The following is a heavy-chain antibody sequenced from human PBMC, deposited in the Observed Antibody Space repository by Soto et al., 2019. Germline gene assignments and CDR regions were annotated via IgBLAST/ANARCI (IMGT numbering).Heavy chain of an antibody. Sequence: ASVKVSCKASGYTFSDYYIHWVRQAPGQGLEWMGWINPNSGGTKYAPKFQGGVTMTRDTSITTAYMELSRLRSGDTAVYYCAREPATAKPEGVDFWGQGTLVSVSS. J-gene: IGHJ4*02. D-gene: IGHD1-1*01. CDR3: AREPATAKPEGVDF. V-gene: IGHV1-2*02. CDR1: GYTFSDYY. CDR2: INPNSGGT.